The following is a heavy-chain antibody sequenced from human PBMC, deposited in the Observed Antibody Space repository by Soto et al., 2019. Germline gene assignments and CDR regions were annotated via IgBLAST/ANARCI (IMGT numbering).Heavy chain of an antibody. CDR3: ARGRITIFGVVIMWFDP. D-gene: IGHD3-3*01. CDR2: INHSGST. J-gene: IGHJ5*02. CDR1: GGSFCGYY. Sequence: PSETLSLTCAVYGGSFCGYYWSWIRQPPGKGLEWIGEINHSGSTNYNPSLKSRVTISVDTSKNQFSLKLSSVTAADTAVYYCARGRITIFGVVIMWFDPWGQGTLVTVSS. V-gene: IGHV4-34*01.